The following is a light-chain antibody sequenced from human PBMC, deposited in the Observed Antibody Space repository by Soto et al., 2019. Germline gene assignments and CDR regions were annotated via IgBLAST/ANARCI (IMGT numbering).Light chain of an antibody. CDR1: QSVLYSSNNKNY. CDR2: WAS. Sequence: DIVMTQSPDSLAVSLGERATINCKSSQSVLYSSNNKNYLAWYQQRPGQPPKLLIYWASTRESGVPDRFSGSGSGTDFTLTITSLQAADVAVYYSQQCESTPPTFGHGTKLEIK. J-gene: IGKJ2*01. CDR3: QQCESTPPT. V-gene: IGKV4-1*01.